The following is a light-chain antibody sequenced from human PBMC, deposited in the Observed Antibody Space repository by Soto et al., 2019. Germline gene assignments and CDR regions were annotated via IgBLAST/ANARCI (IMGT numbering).Light chain of an antibody. V-gene: IGKV1-5*01. J-gene: IGKJ1*01. Sequence: DIQMTQSPSSVSASVGDTVTLTCRASQDISTWVAWYQQKPGKAPKILIYHASSLETGVPSRFSGSGSGTEFTLTISSLQPDDFATYYCQHYNSYGTFGQGTKVDIK. CDR2: HAS. CDR3: QHYNSYGT. CDR1: QDISTW.